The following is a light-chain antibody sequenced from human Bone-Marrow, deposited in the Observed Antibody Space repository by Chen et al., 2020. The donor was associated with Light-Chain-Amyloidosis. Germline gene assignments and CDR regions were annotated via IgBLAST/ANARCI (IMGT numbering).Light chain of an antibody. V-gene: IGLV3-25*03. J-gene: IGLJ2*01. Sequence: SYELTQPPSVSVSPGQTASITCSGDDLPTKYAYWYQQKPGQAPVLVRHRDTERPSGISERFADSSSGTTATLTISGVQAEDEADYHCQSADSSCTYEVIFVGGTRLTVL. CDR3: QSADSSCTYEVI. CDR1: DLPTKY. CDR2: RDT.